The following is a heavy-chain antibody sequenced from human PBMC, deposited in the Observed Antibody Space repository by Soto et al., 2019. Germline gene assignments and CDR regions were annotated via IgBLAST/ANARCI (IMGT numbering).Heavy chain of an antibody. Sequence: TSETLSLTCAVSGYSISSGYYWGWIRQPPGKGLEWIGSIHHSGSTYYNPSLKSRVTISVDTSKNQFSLRLSSVTAADTAVYYCARGPRPYYVRSCAGMDVWGQGTTVTVSS. V-gene: IGHV4-38-2*01. CDR3: ARGPRPYYVRSCAGMDV. CDR1: GYSISSGYY. D-gene: IGHD3-10*02. J-gene: IGHJ6*02. CDR2: IHHSGST.